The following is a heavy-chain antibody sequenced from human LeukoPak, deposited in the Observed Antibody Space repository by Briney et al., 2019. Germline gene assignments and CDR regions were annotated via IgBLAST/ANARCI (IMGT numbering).Heavy chain of an antibody. V-gene: IGHV3-20*04. CDR2: INWNGGST. CDR1: AFTFDDYG. CDR3: ARVSYDSSGRPSFDY. J-gene: IGHJ4*02. Sequence: GGSLRLSCAASAFTFDDYGRSWVRQAPGKGLEWVSGINWNGGSTGYADSVKGRFTISRDNAKNSLYLQMNSLRAEDTALYYCARVSYDSSGRPSFDYWGQGTLVTVSS. D-gene: IGHD3-22*01.